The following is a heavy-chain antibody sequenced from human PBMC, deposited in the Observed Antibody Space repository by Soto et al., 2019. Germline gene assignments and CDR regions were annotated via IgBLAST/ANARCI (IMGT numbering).Heavy chain of an antibody. V-gene: IGHV4-61*01. J-gene: IGHJ4*02. D-gene: IGHD5-18*01. CDR3: ARGLGWLQPIDY. CDR2: IYYSGST. CDR1: GGSVSSASYY. Sequence: KTSETLSLTCTVSGGSVSSASYYWSWIRQPPGKGLEWIGYIYYSGSTNYNPSFKSRVTISVDTSKNQFSLKLSSVTAADTAVYFCARGLGWLQPIDYWGQGALVTVSS.